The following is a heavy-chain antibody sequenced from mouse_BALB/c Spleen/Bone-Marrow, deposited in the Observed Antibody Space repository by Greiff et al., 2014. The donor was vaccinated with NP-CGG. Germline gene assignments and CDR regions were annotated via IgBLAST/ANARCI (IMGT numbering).Heavy chain of an antibody. CDR3: VVWPYYAFDY. J-gene: IGHJ4*01. CDR2: INPSTGYT. CDR1: GYIFVTYW. D-gene: IGHD2-12*01. V-gene: IGHV1-7*01. Sequence: QVQLKQSGAELAKPGASVKMSCKTSGYIFVTYWMHWVKQRPGQGLEWIGYINPSTGYTEYNQKFKDKSTLTADKSSNTAFMQLSSLTSADSAVYYCVVWPYYAFDYWGQGTSATVSS.